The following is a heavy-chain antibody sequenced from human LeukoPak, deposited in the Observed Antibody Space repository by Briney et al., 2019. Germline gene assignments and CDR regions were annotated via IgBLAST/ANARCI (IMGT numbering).Heavy chain of an antibody. CDR3: AKDLPPRDLWFGEASFDY. V-gene: IGHV3-23*01. D-gene: IGHD3-10*01. CDR1: GFTFSSYA. Sequence: GGSLRLSCAASGFTFSSYAMSWVRQAPGKGLEWVSAISGSGGSTYYADSVKGRFTISRDNSKNTLYLQMNSLRAEDTAVYYCAKDLPPRDLWFGEASFDYWGQGTLVTVSS. CDR2: ISGSGGST. J-gene: IGHJ4*02.